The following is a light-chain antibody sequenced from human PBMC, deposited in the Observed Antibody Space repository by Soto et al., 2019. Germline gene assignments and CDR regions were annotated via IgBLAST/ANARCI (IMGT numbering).Light chain of an antibody. V-gene: IGKV1-5*03. CDR3: QQYNTYWT. CDR1: ESISSW. CDR2: KAS. Sequence: DIQMTQSPSTLSASIGDRVTITCRASESISSWLAWYQQKLGKAPKLLIYKASTLESGVPSRFSGSGSGTEFTLTISSLQPDDFATYYCQQYNTYWTFGQGTKVEI. J-gene: IGKJ1*01.